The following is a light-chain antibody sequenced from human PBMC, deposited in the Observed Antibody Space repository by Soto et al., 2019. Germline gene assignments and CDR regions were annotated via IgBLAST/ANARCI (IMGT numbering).Light chain of an antibody. CDR1: SGHSTYA. CDR2: VNSDGSH. Sequence: QLVLTQSPSASASLGASVKLTCTLSSGHSTYAIAWHQQKPEKGPRYLMKVNSDGSHYKGDGIPDRFSGSSSGAERYLTISSLQSEDEADYYCQTWGTGIRVFGGGTKLTVL. CDR3: QTWGTGIRV. V-gene: IGLV4-69*01. J-gene: IGLJ3*02.